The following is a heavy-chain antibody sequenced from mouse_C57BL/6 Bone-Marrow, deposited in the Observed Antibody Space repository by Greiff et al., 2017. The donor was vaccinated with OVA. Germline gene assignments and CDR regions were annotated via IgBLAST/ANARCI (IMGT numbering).Heavy chain of an antibody. D-gene: IGHD1-1*02. CDR1: GFTFSSYA. CDR3: ARRYGAY. V-gene: IGHV5-4*03. CDR2: ISDGGSYT. Sequence: EVQLVESGGGLVKPGGSLKLSCAASGFTFSSYAMSWVRQTPEKRLEWVATISDGGSYTYYPDNVKGRFTISRDNAKNNLYLQMSHLKSEDTAMYYCARRYGAYWGQRTLVTVSA. J-gene: IGHJ3*01.